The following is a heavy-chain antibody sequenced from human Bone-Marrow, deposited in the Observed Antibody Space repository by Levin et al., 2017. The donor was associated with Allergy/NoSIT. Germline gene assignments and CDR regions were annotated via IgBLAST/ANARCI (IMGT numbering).Heavy chain of an antibody. V-gene: IGHV3-15*01. CDR1: GLTFSNAW. CDR3: TTDQSTRWYGRYDF. Sequence: GESLKISCAVSGLTFSNAWMTWVRQTPGKGLEWLGRIRSKNDGEIVYYAAPVKGRFTISRDDSKNMLYLELNSLMTEDTGVYYCTTDQSTRWYGRYDFWGQGALVTVSS. J-gene: IGHJ4*02. CDR2: IRSKNDGEIV. D-gene: IGHD6-13*01.